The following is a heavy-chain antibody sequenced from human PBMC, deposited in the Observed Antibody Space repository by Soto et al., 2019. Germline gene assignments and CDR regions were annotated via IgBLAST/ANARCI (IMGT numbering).Heavy chain of an antibody. CDR3: ARGLNRGEFAYVNKVFAY. Sequence: QVQLVQSGAELKTPGASVKVSCKAAGYTFTSYDINWVRQAPGQGLEWMGWMNPNSENAGYAQKFQGGLTMTRDTSINTAYMELTSLTFDDTAVYYCARGLNRGEFAYVNKVFAYWGQGALVTVSS. V-gene: IGHV1-8*01. CDR2: MNPNSENA. D-gene: IGHD2-21*01. J-gene: IGHJ4*02. CDR1: GYTFTSYD.